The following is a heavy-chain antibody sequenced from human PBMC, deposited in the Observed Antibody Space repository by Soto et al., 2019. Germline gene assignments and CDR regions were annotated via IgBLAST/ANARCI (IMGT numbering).Heavy chain of an antibody. D-gene: IGHD7-27*01. CDR1: GGSISSGGYY. J-gene: IGHJ4*02. Sequence: SETLSLPCTVSGGSISSGGYYWSWIRQHPGKGLEWIGYIYYSGSTYYNPSLKSRVTISVDTSKNQFSLKLSSVTAADTAVYYCAREATGESNPGLAYWGKGSLVTVSS. V-gene: IGHV4-31*03. CDR3: AREATGESNPGLAY. CDR2: IYYSGST.